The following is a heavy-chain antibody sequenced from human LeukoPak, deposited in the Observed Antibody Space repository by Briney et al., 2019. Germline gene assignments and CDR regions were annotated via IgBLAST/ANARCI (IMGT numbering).Heavy chain of an antibody. J-gene: IGHJ4*02. D-gene: IGHD4-17*01. Sequence: PGGSLRLSCAASGFTFCSYAMHWVRQAPGKGLEWVAVISYDGSNKYYADSVKGRFTISRDNSKNTLYLQMNSLRAEDTAVYYCARDTNYGDDSYFDYWGQGTLVTVSS. V-gene: IGHV3-30-3*01. CDR2: ISYDGSNK. CDR1: GFTFCSYA. CDR3: ARDTNYGDDSYFDY.